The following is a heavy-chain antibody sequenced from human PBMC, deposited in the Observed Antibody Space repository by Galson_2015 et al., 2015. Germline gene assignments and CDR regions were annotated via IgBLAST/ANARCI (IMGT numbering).Heavy chain of an antibody. D-gene: IGHD3-10*01. CDR1: GFIFSTYS. J-gene: IGHJ3*02. V-gene: IGHV3-21*01. Sequence: SLRLSCAASGFIFSTYSMNWVRQAPGKGLEWVSSISATSSYIYYADSVKGRFTISRDNAKNSLYLQMNSLRAEDTAVYYCARVSGHVHSYRDASDIWGQGTMVTVSP. CDR3: ARVSGHVHSYRDASDI. CDR2: ISATSSYI.